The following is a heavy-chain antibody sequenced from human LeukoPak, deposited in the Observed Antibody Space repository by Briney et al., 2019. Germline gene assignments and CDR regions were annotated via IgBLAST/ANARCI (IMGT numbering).Heavy chain of an antibody. Sequence: GRSLRLSCAASGFTFSSYAMHWVRQAPGKGLEWVAVISYDGSNKYYADSVKGRLTISRDNSKNTLYLQMNSLRAEDTAVYYCARDPSPSYYDFWSGYFGYYGMDVWGQGTTVTVSS. CDR3: ARDPSPSYYDFWSGYFGYYGMDV. CDR1: GFTFSSYA. J-gene: IGHJ6*02. V-gene: IGHV3-30-3*01. CDR2: ISYDGSNK. D-gene: IGHD3-3*01.